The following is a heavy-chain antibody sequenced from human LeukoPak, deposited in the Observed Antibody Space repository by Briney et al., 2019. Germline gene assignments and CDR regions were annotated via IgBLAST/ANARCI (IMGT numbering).Heavy chain of an antibody. CDR2: FDPEDGEA. D-gene: IGHD2-2*02. CDR3: TTDILDYCDTASCHKGNS. V-gene: IGHV1-24*01. CDR1: GYTLSELF. J-gene: IGHJ4*02. Sequence: WASVKVSCKVSGYTLSELFMHWVRQAPGKGLEWMGGFDPEDGEAIYAQDFQGRVTMTKDTSTDTAYMELSSLRSEDTALYYSTTDILDYCDTASCHKGNSWGQGTLVIVSS.